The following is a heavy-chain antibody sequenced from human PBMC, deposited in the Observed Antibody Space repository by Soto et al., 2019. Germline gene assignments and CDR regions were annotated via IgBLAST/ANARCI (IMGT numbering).Heavy chain of an antibody. CDR2: ISYDGSNK. J-gene: IGHJ4*02. CDR1: GFTFSSYA. V-gene: IGHV3-30-3*01. D-gene: IGHD4-17*01. Sequence: PGGSLRLSCAASGFTFSSYAMHWVRQAPGKGLGWVAVISYDGSNKYNAASVKGRFTISRDNSKNTLYLQMNSLRAEDTAVYYWARATREDYGGDYWGQGTLVTVSS. CDR3: ARATREDYGGDY.